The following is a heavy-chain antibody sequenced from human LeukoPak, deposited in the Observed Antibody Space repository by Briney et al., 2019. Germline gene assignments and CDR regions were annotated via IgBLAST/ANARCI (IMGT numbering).Heavy chain of an antibody. CDR1: GFTVSSNY. V-gene: IGHV3-53*05. CDR3: ARDRYSYGLGGAFDI. J-gene: IGHJ3*02. D-gene: IGHD5-18*01. Sequence: GGSLRLSCAASGFTVSSNYMSWVRQAPGKGLEWVSLIYSGGSTYYADSVKGRFTISRDNSKNTLYLQMNSLRAEDTAVYYCARDRYSYGLGGAFDIWGQGTMVTVSS. CDR2: IYSGGST.